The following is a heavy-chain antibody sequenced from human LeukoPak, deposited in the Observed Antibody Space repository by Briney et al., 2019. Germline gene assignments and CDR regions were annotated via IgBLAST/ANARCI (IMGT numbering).Heavy chain of an antibody. CDR1: GGTFSTLD. V-gene: IGHV1-69*13. Sequence: GASVKVSCKASGGTFSTLDISWVRQAPGHGLEWMGGIIPLFGPANYAQKFQDRVTIIADGSTTTAYMELSSLRPEDTAVYYCARLGSGYDPGDFWGQGTLVTVST. CDR3: ARLGSGYDPGDF. J-gene: IGHJ4*02. CDR2: IIPLFGPA. D-gene: IGHD5-12*01.